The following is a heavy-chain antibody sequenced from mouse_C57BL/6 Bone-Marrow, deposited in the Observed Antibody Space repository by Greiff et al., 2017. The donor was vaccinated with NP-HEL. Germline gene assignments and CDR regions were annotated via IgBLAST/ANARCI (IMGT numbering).Heavy chain of an antibody. V-gene: IGHV1-80*01. J-gene: IGHJ3*01. CDR3: ARGLYYDFSWFAY. CDR1: GNAFSSYW. CDR2: IYPGDGDT. D-gene: IGHD2-4*01. Sequence: QVQLQQSGAELVKPGASVKISCKASGNAFSSYWMNWVKQRPGKGLEWIGQIYPGDGDTNYNGKFKGKATLTADKSSSTAYMQLSSLTSEDSAVYFCARGLYYDFSWFAYWGQGTLVTVSA.